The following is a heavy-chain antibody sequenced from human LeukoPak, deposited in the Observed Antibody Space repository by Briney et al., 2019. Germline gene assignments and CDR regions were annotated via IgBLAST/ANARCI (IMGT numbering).Heavy chain of an antibody. V-gene: IGHV4-4*07. Sequence: SETLSLTCIGSGGSIISYYWSWIRQPAGKGLEWIGRIYTRGSTNYNPSLQSRVTISVDKYNNQFSLKLSSVTAADTAVYYCAGIGYSIDAFDIWGEGKTVTVSS. CDR2: IYTRGST. D-gene: IGHD3-3*01. CDR1: GGSIISYY. CDR3: AGIGYSIDAFDI. J-gene: IGHJ3*02.